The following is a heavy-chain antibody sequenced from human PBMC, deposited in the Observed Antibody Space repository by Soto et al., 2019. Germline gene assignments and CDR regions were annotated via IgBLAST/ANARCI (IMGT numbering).Heavy chain of an antibody. Sequence: RRLSCAASGFTFSRYGMHWVRQAPGKGLEWVAIISYGGSNKYYADSVKGRFTISRDDSKNTLYLQMNSLRAEDTAVYYCAKDGEALYYYDTSGPKTWFDPWGRGTLVTVSS. V-gene: IGHV3-30*18. CDR3: AKDGEALYYYDTSGPKTWFDP. D-gene: IGHD3-22*01. CDR2: ISYGGSNK. J-gene: IGHJ5*02. CDR1: GFTFSRYG.